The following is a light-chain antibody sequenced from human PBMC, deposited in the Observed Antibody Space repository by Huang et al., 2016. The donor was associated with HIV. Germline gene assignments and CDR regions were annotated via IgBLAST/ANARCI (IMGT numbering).Light chain of an antibody. J-gene: IGKJ1*01. CDR3: QQSYVIPWT. V-gene: IGKV1-39*01. Sequence: DIQLTQTPSSLSASIGDTVSVICRASQTINKYLHWYQQKPGKAPRLLIYGASSLQSGVSSRFRGRGSGTDYTLTINDVHSEDSATYYCQQSYVIPWTFGQGTRVEIK. CDR2: GAS. CDR1: QTINKY.